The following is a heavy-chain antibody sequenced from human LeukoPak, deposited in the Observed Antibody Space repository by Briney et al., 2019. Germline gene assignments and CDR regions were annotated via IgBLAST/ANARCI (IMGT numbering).Heavy chain of an antibody. J-gene: IGHJ4*02. D-gene: IGHD3-10*01. CDR1: GGSISSYY. Sequence: MPSETLSLTCTVSGGSISSYYWSWIRQPPGKGLEWIGYIYYSGSTNYNPSLKSRVTISVDTSKNQFSLKLSSVTAADTAVYYCARGWGRPGYYGSGSYYFDHWGQGTLVTVSS. CDR3: ARGWGRPGYYGSGSYYFDH. CDR2: IYYSGST. V-gene: IGHV4-59*01.